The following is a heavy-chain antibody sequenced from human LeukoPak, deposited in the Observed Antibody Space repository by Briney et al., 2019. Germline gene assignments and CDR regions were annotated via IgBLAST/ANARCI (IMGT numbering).Heavy chain of an antibody. CDR1: GGSISSYY. CDR3: ADVVVVAATPGYFQH. Sequence: SETLSLTCTVSGGSISSYYWSWIRQPAGKGLEFIGYIYYSGSTNYKPSLKSRVTISVDTSKNQFSLKLSSVTAADTAVYYCADVVVVAATPGYFQHWGQGTLVTVSS. CDR2: IYYSGST. D-gene: IGHD2-15*01. J-gene: IGHJ1*01. V-gene: IGHV4-59*01.